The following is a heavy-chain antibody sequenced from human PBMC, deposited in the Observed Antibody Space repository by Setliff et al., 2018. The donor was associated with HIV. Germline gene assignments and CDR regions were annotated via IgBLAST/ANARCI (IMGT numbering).Heavy chain of an antibody. V-gene: IGHV4-31*11. CDR3: ARGRVSCDGDSCYHFDY. J-gene: IGHJ4*02. CDR1: GDSIISGNFF. Sequence: SETLSLTCDVSGDSIISGNFFWSWIRQSPGKGLEWIGYIYFSGSATHNPSLTSPVSISVDTSKNQFYLTLSSVTAADTAVYYCARGRVSCDGDSCYHFDYWGQGILVTVSS. D-gene: IGHD2-21*02. CDR2: IYFSGSA.